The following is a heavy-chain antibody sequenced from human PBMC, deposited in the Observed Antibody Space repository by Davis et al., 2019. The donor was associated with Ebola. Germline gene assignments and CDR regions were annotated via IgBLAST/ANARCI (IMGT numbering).Heavy chain of an antibody. J-gene: IGHJ4*02. CDR1: GFTLGDHH. CDR2: SRNRRKGFTT. D-gene: IGHD4-11*01. Sequence: GESLKTSCRAPGFTLGDHHMDWVRQSPGKGLEWVGRSRNRRKGFTTEYAASVRGIFRITRDNSQNLIYLQMSSLGVDDTAVYFCTRDLSNSDYTAFDYWGQGTRVTVSS. CDR3: TRDLSNSDYTAFDY. V-gene: IGHV3-72*01.